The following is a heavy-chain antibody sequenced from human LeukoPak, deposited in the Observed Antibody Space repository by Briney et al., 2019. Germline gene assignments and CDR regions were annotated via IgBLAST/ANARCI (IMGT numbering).Heavy chain of an antibody. J-gene: IGHJ4*02. CDR2: IYPGDSDT. CDR1: GYSFTSYW. V-gene: IGHV5-51*01. D-gene: IGHD5-24*01. CDR3: ARPLEMATIKGGFYYFDY. Sequence: GESLKISCKGSGYSFTSYWIGWVRQMPGKGLEWMGIIYPGDSDTRYSPSFQGQVTISADKSISTAYLQWGSLKASDTAMYYCARPLEMATIKGGFYYFDYWGQGTLVTVSS.